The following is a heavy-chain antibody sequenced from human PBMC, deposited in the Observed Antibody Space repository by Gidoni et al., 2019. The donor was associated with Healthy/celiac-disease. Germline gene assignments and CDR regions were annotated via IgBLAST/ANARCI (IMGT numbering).Heavy chain of an antibody. Sequence: EVQLVESGGGLVQPGGSLRLSCSASGFTFSSYAMHWVRQAPGKGLEYVSAISSNGGSTYYADSVKGRFTIFRDNSKNTLYLQMSSLRAEDTAVYYCVKDTSYYYYGMDVWGKGTTVTVSS. J-gene: IGHJ6*04. CDR2: ISSNGGST. V-gene: IGHV3-64D*08. CDR3: VKDTSYYYYGMDV. CDR1: GFTFSSYA.